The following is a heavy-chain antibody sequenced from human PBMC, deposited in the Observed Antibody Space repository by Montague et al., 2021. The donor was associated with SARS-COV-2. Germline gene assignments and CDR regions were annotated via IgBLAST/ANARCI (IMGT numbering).Heavy chain of an antibody. D-gene: IGHD5-12*01. CDR2: IYYSGGANYYPPLVT. CDR3: ARGSGYSGYALAY. V-gene: IGHV4-59*01. Sequence: SETLSLTCTVSGDSINNYYWSWIRQSPGKGLEYIGYIYYSGGANYYPPLVTNYNPSFESRVAISLDTSKNQFSLNLSSVTTADTAVYYCARGSGYSGYALAYWGQGTLVTVSS. CDR1: GDSINNYY. J-gene: IGHJ4*02.